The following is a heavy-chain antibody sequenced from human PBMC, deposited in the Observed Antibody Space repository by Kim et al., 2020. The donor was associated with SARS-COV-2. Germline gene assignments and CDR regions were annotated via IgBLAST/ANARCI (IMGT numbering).Heavy chain of an antibody. CDR1: GFTFSSYA. Sequence: VGSLRLSCAASGFTFSSYAMSWVRQAPGKGLEWVSAISGSGGSTYYADSVKGRFTISRDNSKNTLYLQMNSLRAEDTAVYYCAKVGSGRRPGIAAAGTVYYYYYGMDVWGQGTTVTVSS. D-gene: IGHD6-13*01. J-gene: IGHJ6*02. V-gene: IGHV3-23*01. CDR2: ISGSGGST. CDR3: AKVGSGRRPGIAAAGTVYYYYYGMDV.